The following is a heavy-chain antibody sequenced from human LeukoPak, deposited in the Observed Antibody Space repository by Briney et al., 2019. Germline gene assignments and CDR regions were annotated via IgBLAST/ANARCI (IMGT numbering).Heavy chain of an antibody. J-gene: IGHJ3*02. CDR2: ISYSGGST. D-gene: IGHD3-10*01. CDR1: GFTFSSYA. CDR3: AKDDGGSPPDAFDI. Sequence: SGGSLRLSCAASGFTFSSYAMSWVRQAPGKGLEWVSTISYSGGSTYYADSVKGRFANSRDSSKNTLYLQMNGLRGEDTAVYYCAKDDGGSPPDAFDIWGQGTLVTVSS. V-gene: IGHV3-23*01.